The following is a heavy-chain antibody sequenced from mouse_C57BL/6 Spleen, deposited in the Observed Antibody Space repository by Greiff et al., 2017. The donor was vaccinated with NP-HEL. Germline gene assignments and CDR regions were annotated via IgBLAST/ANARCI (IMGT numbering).Heavy chain of an antibody. J-gene: IGHJ3*01. CDR2: INPNNGGT. CDR1: GYTFTDYY. Sequence: EVQLQQSGPELVKPGASVKISCKASGYTFTDYYMNWVKQSHGKSLEWIGDINPNNGGTSYNQKFKGKATLTVDKSSSTAYLEFRSWTSEDSAVYYCARDAGYYWFAYWGQGTLVTVSA. V-gene: IGHV1-26*01. CDR3: ARDAGYYWFAY. D-gene: IGHD2-3*01.